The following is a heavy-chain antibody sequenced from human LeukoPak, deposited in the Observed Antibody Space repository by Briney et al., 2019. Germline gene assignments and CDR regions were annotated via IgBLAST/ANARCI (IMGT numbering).Heavy chain of an antibody. D-gene: IGHD3/OR15-3a*01. V-gene: IGHV3-30*02. J-gene: IGHJ4*02. CDR1: GFTFSNFG. Sequence: GRSLRLSCAASGFTFSNFGMHWVRQAPGKGLEWVAFIRYDGSNKYYADSVKGRFTISRDNSKNTLYLQMNSLRAEDTAVYYCAKKSTSYYTFDYWGQGTLVTVSS. CDR2: IRYDGSNK. CDR3: AKKSTSYYTFDY.